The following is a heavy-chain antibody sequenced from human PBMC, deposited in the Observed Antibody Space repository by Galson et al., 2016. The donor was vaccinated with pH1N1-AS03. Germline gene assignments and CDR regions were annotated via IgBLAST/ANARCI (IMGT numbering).Heavy chain of an antibody. V-gene: IGHV3-23*01. CDR1: GFTFSSYA. CDR3: AKDQSHIIPLSGALS. Sequence: ALRTPCATSGFTFSSYAMFLVRQAPGKGVEWVSSISGSGNSTYYADSVKGRFTISRDNSRNTVYLQMNSLRVEDTATYYCAKDQSHIIPLSGALSWGQGTLVTVSS. D-gene: IGHD3-3*01. CDR2: ISGSGNST. J-gene: IGHJ5*02.